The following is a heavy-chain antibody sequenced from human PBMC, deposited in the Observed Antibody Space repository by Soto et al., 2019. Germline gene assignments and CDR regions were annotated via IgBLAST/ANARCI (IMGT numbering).Heavy chain of an antibody. CDR1: GFTFDDYA. CDR3: VKGQGGNYDDWFDP. Sequence: PGGSLRLSCAVSGFTFDDYAMHWVRQAPGKGLEWVSGISWNSGRKGYAESVKGRFTISRDNAKNSLNLQMNSLRADDTALYFCVKGQGGNYDDWFDPWGQGTQVTVSS. V-gene: IGHV3-9*01. D-gene: IGHD3-3*01. J-gene: IGHJ5*02. CDR2: ISWNSGRK.